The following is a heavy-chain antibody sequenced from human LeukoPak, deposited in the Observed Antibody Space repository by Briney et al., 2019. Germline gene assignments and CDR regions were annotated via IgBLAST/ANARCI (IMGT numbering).Heavy chain of an antibody. V-gene: IGHV4-30-2*01. D-gene: IGHD5-18*01. J-gene: IGHJ4*02. CDR3: AREGYSYGYYFDY. CDR2: IYHSGST. Sequence: SETLSLTCAVSGGSISSGGYSWSWIRQPPGKGLEWIGYIYHSGSTYYNPSLKSRVTISVDRSKNQFSLKLSSVTAADTAVYYCAREGYSYGYYFDYWGQGTLVTVSS. CDR1: GGSISSGGYS.